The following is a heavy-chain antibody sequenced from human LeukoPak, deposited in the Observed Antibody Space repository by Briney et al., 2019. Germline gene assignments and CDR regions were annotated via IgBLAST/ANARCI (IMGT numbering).Heavy chain of an antibody. D-gene: IGHD3-3*01. J-gene: IGHJ4*02. CDR2: IKQDGSEK. V-gene: IGHV3-7*03. CDR1: GFTFSSYW. Sequence: GGSLRLSCAASGFTFSSYWMSWVRQAPGKGLEWVANIKQDGSEKYYVDSVKGRFTISRDNSKNSLYLQMNSLRAEDTALYYCAVFGNPVDYWGQGTLVTVSS. CDR3: AVFGNPVDY.